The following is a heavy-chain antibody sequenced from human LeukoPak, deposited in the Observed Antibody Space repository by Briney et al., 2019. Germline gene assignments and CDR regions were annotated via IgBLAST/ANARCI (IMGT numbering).Heavy chain of an antibody. CDR3: ASSHFPAAGDY. CDR2: IRSKTYGGTT. Sequence: GGSLRLSCSASGFTFGEHGMSWFRQAPGKGLDWVGFIRSKTYGGTTEYAASVKGRFTISRDDSKSIAYLQMNSLKIEDTPIYYCASSHFPAAGDYWGQGTLVTVSS. V-gene: IGHV3-49*03. J-gene: IGHJ4*02. CDR1: GFTFGEHG. D-gene: IGHD6-13*01.